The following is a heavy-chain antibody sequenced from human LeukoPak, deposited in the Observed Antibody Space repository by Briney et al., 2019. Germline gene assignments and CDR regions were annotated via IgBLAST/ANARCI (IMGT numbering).Heavy chain of an antibody. J-gene: IGHJ6*02. V-gene: IGHV1-69*13. D-gene: IGHD5-18*01. CDR2: IIPIFGTA. CDR1: GGTFSSYA. Sequence: SVKVSCKASGGTFSSYAISWVRQAPGQGLEWMGGIIPIFGTANYAQKFQGRVTTTADESTSTAYMELSSLRSEDTAVYYCARQGDTAMVSHYYNGMDVWGQGTTVTVSS. CDR3: ARQGDTAMVSHYYNGMDV.